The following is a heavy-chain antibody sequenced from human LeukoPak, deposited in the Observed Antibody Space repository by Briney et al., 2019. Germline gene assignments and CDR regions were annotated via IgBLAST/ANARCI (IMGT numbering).Heavy chain of an antibody. V-gene: IGHV3-23*01. CDR3: VLLWFGTPFDH. CDR2: ISGSGVST. CDR1: GFTFSSYA. Sequence: GGSLRLSCAASGFTFSSYAMSSVRQSPGKGLEWVSAISGSGVSTYYADSVKCRFTMSRDKSKNTLYLQMNSLRAEDTAVYYCVLLWFGTPFDHWGQGTLVTVSS. D-gene: IGHD3-10*01. J-gene: IGHJ5*02.